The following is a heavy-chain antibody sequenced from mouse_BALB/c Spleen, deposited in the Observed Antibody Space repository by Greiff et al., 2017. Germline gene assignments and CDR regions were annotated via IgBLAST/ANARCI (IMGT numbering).Heavy chain of an antibody. D-gene: IGHD2-1*01. CDR1: GYAFTNYL. CDR2: INPGSGGT. V-gene: IGHV1-54*01. J-gene: IGHJ4*01. CDR3: ASYGNYAMDY. Sequence: QVQLQQSGAELVRPGTSVKVSCKASGYAFTNYLIEWVKQRPGQGLEWIGVINPGSGGTNYNEKFKDKATLTADKSSSTAYMQLSSLTSEDSAVYYCASYGNYAMDYWGQGTSVTVSS.